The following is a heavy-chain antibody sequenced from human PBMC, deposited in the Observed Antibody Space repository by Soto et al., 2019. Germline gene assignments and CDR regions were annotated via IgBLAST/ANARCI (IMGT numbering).Heavy chain of an antibody. Sequence: SETLSLTCAVCGGSFSGYYWSWIRQPPGKGLEWIGEINHSGSTNYNPSLKSRVTISVDTSKNQFSLKLSSVTAADTAVYYCARHQSHSSSYVDPWGQGTLVTVSS. CDR2: INHSGST. D-gene: IGHD6-13*01. J-gene: IGHJ5*02. V-gene: IGHV4-34*01. CDR3: ARHQSHSSSYVDP. CDR1: GGSFSGYY.